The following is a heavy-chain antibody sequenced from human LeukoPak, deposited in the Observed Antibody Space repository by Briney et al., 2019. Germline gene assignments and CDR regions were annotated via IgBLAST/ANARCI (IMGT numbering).Heavy chain of an antibody. D-gene: IGHD1-26*01. Sequence: GGSLRLSCAASGFTFSSNGMSWVRQTPGKGLKWVSTITGSGDTTYYADSMKGRFTISRDNSKNTLNLQMNRLRAEDTAVYYCAKTGMGHDAFDIWGQGTMVTVSS. CDR2: ITGSGDTT. CDR3: AKTGMGHDAFDI. CDR1: GFTFSSNG. V-gene: IGHV3-23*01. J-gene: IGHJ3*02.